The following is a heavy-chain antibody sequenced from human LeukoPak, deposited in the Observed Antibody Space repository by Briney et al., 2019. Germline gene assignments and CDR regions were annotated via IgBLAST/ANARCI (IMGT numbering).Heavy chain of an antibody. V-gene: IGHV4-30-4*01. CDR3: ARAGGDGELSISDDPDAFDI. CDR1: GGSISSGEYY. CDR2: IYYSGST. J-gene: IGHJ3*02. Sequence: SETLSLTCTVSGGSISSGEYYWSWIRQPPGKGLEWIGYIYYSGSTYYNPSLKSRVTISVDTSKNQFSLKLSSVTAADTAVYYCARAGGDGELSISDDPDAFDIWGQGTMVTVSS. D-gene: IGHD1-7*01.